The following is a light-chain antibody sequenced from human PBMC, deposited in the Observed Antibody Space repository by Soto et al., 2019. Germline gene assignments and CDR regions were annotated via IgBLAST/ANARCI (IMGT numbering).Light chain of an antibody. V-gene: IGLV2-14*01. CDR3: SSYTSTSTLYV. CDR2: EVS. J-gene: IGLJ1*01. CDR1: NSDIGTYNY. Sequence: QSALTQPASVSGSPGQCITISCTVSNSDIGTYNYVSWYQQLPGKAPKLVISEVSNRPSGISGRSSGSKSGNAASLTISGLQAEDEATYSCSSYTSTSTLYVFGPGTKVTVL.